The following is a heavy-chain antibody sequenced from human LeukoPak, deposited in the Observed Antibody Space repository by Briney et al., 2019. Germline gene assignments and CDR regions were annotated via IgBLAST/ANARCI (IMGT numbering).Heavy chain of an antibody. D-gene: IGHD1-7*01. V-gene: IGHV3-7*02. Sequence: GGSLRLSCAASGFTFSTYWMTWVRQAQGKGREWVANIKQDGSEKYYVDSLKGRFTISRDNAKNSLFLQMNSLRAEDTAVYYCARRGHNWNYDYWGQGTLVTVSS. CDR1: GFTFSTYW. CDR2: IKQDGSEK. J-gene: IGHJ4*02. CDR3: ARRGHNWNYDY.